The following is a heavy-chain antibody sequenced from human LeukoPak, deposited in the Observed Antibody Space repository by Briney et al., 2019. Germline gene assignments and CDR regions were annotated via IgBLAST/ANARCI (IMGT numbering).Heavy chain of an antibody. J-gene: IGHJ5*02. CDR3: ARGRRAVAPYNWFDP. CDR2: INHSGST. CDR1: GGSFSGYY. Sequence: SETLSLTCAVYGGSFSGYYWSWIRQPPGKGLEWIGEINHSGSTSYNPSLKSRVTISVDTSKNQFSLKLSSVTAADTAVYYCARGRRAVAPYNWFDPWGQGTLVTVSS. D-gene: IGHD6-19*01. V-gene: IGHV4-34*01.